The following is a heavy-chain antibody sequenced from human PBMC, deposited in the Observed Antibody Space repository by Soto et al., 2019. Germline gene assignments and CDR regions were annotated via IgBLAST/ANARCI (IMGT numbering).Heavy chain of an antibody. D-gene: IGHD3-22*01. J-gene: IGHJ4*02. CDR3: ARIGRRCDSSGYFPFDY. CDR1: GFSLSTSGMC. CDR2: IDWDDDK. Sequence: SGPTLVNPTQTLTLTCTFSGFSLSTSGMCVSWIRQPPGKALEWLARIDWDDDKYYSTSLKTRLTISKDTSKNQVVLSMTYMAPVDTATYYCARIGRRCDSSGYFPFDYWGQGTLVTVSS. V-gene: IGHV2-70*11.